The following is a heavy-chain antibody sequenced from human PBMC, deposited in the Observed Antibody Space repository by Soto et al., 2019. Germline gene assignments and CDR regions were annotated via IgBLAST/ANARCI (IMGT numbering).Heavy chain of an antibody. D-gene: IGHD1-7*01. CDR2: IWYDGSNK. V-gene: IGHV3-33*01. CDR1: GFTFSSYG. Sequence: QVQLVESGGGVVQPGRSLRLSCAASGFTFSSYGMHWVRQAPGKGLEWVAVIWYDGSNKYYADSVKGRFTISRDNSKKALYLQMNSLRAEDTAVYYCARDRNWNYVENAFDIWGQGTMVTVSS. CDR3: ARDRNWNYVENAFDI. J-gene: IGHJ3*02.